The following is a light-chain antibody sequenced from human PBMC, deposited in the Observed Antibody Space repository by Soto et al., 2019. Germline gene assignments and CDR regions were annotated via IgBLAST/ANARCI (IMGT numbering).Light chain of an antibody. V-gene: IGKV3-20*01. Sequence: EIVLTQSPGTVSWSPGERGTVSVRASQSVSSSYLAWYQQKPGQAPRLLIYGASSRATGIPDRFSGSGSGTDFTLTISRLEPEDFAVYYCQQYGSSPWTFGQGTKV. J-gene: IGKJ1*01. CDR1: QSVSSSY. CDR3: QQYGSSPWT. CDR2: GAS.